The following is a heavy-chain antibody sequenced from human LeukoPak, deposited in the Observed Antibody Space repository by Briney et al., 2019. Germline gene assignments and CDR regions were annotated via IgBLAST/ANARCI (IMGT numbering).Heavy chain of an antibody. V-gene: IGHV1-8*01. CDR2: MNPNSKNT. CDR1: GYTFTSFD. J-gene: IGHJ4*02. D-gene: IGHD3-10*01. CDR3: ARGRGFGESRPWVFDS. Sequence: GASVKVSCKTSGYTFTSFDINWVRQAAGQGLEWMGWMNPNSKNTGYAQNFQGRVTMTVNTSISTAYMELSSLTSEDTAVYFCARGRGFGESRPWVFDSWGQGTLVTVSS.